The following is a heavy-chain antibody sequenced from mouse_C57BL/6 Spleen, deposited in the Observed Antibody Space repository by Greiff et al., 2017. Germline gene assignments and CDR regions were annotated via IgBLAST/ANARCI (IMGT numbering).Heavy chain of an antibody. J-gene: IGHJ4*01. Sequence: VQLQQPGTELVKPGASVKLSCKASGYTFTSYWMHWVKQRPGQGLEWIGNINPSNGGTNYNEKFKSKATLTVDKSSSTAYMQLSSLTSEDSAVYYCARWGVYYGYDGGDYYAMDYWGQGTSVTVSS. CDR1: GYTFTSYW. CDR2: INPSNGGT. D-gene: IGHD2-2*01. CDR3: ARWGVYYGYDGGDYYAMDY. V-gene: IGHV1-53*01.